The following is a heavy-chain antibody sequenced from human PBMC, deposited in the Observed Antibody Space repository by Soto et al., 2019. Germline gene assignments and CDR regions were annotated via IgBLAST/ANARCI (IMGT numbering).Heavy chain of an antibody. Sequence: GGSLRLSCAASGFTFSSYAMTWVRQAPGKGLEWVSTITGGSGGTYYADSVKGRFTISRDNSKNTLYLQMNSLRSEDTAVYYCAAPSEVAAAGKDYYYGMDVWGQGTTVTVSS. V-gene: IGHV3-23*01. CDR3: AAPSEVAAAGKDYYYGMDV. CDR1: GFTFSSYA. J-gene: IGHJ6*02. D-gene: IGHD6-13*01. CDR2: ITGGSGGT.